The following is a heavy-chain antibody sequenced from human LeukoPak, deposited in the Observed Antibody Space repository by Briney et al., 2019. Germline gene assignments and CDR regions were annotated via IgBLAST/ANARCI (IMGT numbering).Heavy chain of an antibody. V-gene: IGHV1-8*02. CDR3: ARGRKLARFRTFDY. CDR2: MNPNSGNT. D-gene: IGHD1-14*01. J-gene: IGHJ4*02. CDR1: GYTFTAFH. Sequence: ASVKVSCKASGYTFTAFHLHWVRQATGQGLEWMGWMNPNSGNTGYAQKFQGRVTMTRNTSISTAYMELSSLRSEDTAVYYCARGRKLARFRTFDYWGQGTLVTVSS.